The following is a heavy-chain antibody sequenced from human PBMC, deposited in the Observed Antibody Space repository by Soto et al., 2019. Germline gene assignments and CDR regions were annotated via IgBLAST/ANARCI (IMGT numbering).Heavy chain of an antibody. Sequence: PGGSLRLSCAASGFTFSTYSMNWVRQAPGKGLEWVSYISSSSSIIYYADSVKGRFTISRDNAKNSLYLQMNSLRAEDTAVYYCARDRPNIVGVSVEGGDWGQGTLVTVSS. CDR2: ISSSSSII. CDR3: ARDRPNIVGVSVEGGD. CDR1: GFTFSTYS. J-gene: IGHJ4*02. V-gene: IGHV3-48*01. D-gene: IGHD2-2*01.